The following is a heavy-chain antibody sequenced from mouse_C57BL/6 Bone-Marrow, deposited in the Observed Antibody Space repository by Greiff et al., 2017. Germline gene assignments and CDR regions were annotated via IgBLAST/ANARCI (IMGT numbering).Heavy chain of an antibody. V-gene: IGHV3-6*01. Sequence: ESGPGLVKPSQSLSLTCFVTGYSITSGYYWNWIRQFPGNKLEWMGYISYDGSNKYNPSLKNLMSITRDTSKNQFFLKLNSVTTEDTATYYCARYSSGYGFAYWGQGTLVAVSA. J-gene: IGHJ3*01. CDR3: ARYSSGYGFAY. CDR1: GYSITSGYY. D-gene: IGHD3-2*02. CDR2: ISYDGSN.